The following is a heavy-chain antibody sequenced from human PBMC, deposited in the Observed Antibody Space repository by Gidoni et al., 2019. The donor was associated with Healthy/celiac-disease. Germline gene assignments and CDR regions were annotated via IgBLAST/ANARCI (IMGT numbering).Heavy chain of an antibody. J-gene: IGHJ5*02. CDR1: GGSFSGYY. CDR3: ARVLPRYYDILTGYIKWFDP. CDR2: INHSGST. D-gene: IGHD3-9*01. Sequence: QVQLQQWGAGLLKPSETLSLTCAVYGGSFSGYYWSWIRQPPGKGLEWIGEINHSGSTNYNPSLKSRVTISVDTSKNQFSLKLSSVTAADTAVYYCARVLPRYYDILTGYIKWFDPWGQGTLVTVSS. V-gene: IGHV4-34*01.